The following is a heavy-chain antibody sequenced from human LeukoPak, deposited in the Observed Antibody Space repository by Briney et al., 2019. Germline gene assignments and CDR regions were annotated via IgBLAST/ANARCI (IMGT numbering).Heavy chain of an antibody. D-gene: IGHD3-10*01. Sequence: PGGSLRLSCAASGFTVSSNYMSWVRQAPGKGLEWVSVIYSGGSTYYADSVKGRFTISRDNSKNTLYLQMNSLRADDTAVYYCARGMLRGPFPHDYWGPGTLVTVSS. V-gene: IGHV3-53*01. J-gene: IGHJ4*02. CDR1: GFTVSSNY. CDR2: IYSGGST. CDR3: ARGMLRGPFPHDY.